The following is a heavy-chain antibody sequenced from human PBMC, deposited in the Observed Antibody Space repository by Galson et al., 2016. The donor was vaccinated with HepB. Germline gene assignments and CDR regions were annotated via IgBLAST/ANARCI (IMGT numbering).Heavy chain of an antibody. CDR3: AREDSSWYGYYGMDV. J-gene: IGHJ6*02. Sequence: SLRLSCAASGLTFSRFWMTWVRQAPGKGLEWVSYISSSGSYTNYAASVKGRFTISRDNARKSLYLQMNSLRPDDTAVYYCAREDSSWYGYYGMDVWGQGTTVTVSS. V-gene: IGHV3-21*05. D-gene: IGHD6-13*01. CDR2: ISSSGSYT. CDR1: GLTFSRFW.